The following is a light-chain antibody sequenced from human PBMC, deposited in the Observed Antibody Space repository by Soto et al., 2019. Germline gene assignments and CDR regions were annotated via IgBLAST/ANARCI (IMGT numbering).Light chain of an antibody. CDR2: GAS. CDR3: QHYSSYSGA. CDR1: QSISTY. Sequence: DIQMTQSPSTLSASVGDRVTITCRASQSISTYLAWYQQKPGKAPKLLIYGASSLERVVPSRFSDSGSGTEFNLTINSLQPDDFASYCCQHYSSYSGAFGQGTKVEIK. V-gene: IGKV1-5*01. J-gene: IGKJ1*01.